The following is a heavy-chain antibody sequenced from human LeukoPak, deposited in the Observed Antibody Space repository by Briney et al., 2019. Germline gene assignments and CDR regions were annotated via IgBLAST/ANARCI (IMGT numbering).Heavy chain of an antibody. J-gene: IGHJ5*02. CDR2: MNPNSGNT. D-gene: IGHD2-21*01. CDR1: GYTFTNYD. Sequence: ASVKVSCKASGYTFTNYDINWMRQATGQGLEWMGWMNPNSGNTGYAQKFQGRVTMTRDTSISTAYMELSRLRSDDTAVYYCARDRRLRMNWFGPWGQGTLVTVSS. CDR3: ARDRRLRMNWFGP. V-gene: IGHV1-8*01.